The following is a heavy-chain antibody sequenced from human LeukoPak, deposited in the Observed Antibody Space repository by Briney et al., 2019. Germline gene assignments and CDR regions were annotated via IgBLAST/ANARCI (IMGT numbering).Heavy chain of an antibody. CDR1: GFTFDDYA. D-gene: IGHD3-22*01. J-gene: IGHJ4*02. CDR3: ARAALYYYDTLNSIDY. Sequence: GGSLRLSCAASGFTFDDYAMHWVRQAPGKGLEWVSGISWNSGSIGYADSVKGRFTISRDNAKNSLYLQMNSLRAEDTAVYYCARAALYYYDTLNSIDYWGQGTLVTVSS. V-gene: IGHV3-9*01. CDR2: ISWNSGSI.